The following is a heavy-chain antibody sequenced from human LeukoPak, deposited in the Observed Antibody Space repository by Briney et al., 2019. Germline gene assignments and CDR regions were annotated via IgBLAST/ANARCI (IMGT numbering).Heavy chain of an antibody. D-gene: IGHD3-16*02. Sequence: WASVKVSCKASGYTFTGYYMHWVRQAPGQGLEWMGWINPNSGGTNYAQKFQGRVTMTRDTSISTAYMELSRLRSDDTAVYYCAGGMITFGGVIVIDKPLDYWGQGTLVTVSS. CDR1: GYTFTGYY. J-gene: IGHJ4*02. CDR2: INPNSGGT. CDR3: AGGMITFGGVIVIDKPLDY. V-gene: IGHV1-2*02.